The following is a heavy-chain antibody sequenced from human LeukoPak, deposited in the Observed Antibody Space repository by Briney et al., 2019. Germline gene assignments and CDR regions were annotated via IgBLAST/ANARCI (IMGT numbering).Heavy chain of an antibody. CDR3: ARDLDGDYAFDI. CDR2: IYYSGGT. V-gene: IGHV4-31*03. D-gene: IGHD4-17*01. J-gene: IGHJ3*02. Sequence: TLSLTCTVSGGPISSGGYYWSWIRQHPGKGLEWIGYIYYSGGTYYNPSLKSRITISVDTSKNQFSLKLSSVTAADTAVYYCARDLDGDYAFDIWGQGTMVTVSS. CDR1: GGPISSGGYY.